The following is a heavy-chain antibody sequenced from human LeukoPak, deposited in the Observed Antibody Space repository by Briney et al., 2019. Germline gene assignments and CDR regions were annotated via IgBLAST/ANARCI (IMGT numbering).Heavy chain of an antibody. D-gene: IGHD6-13*01. CDR1: GYTLTELS. V-gene: IGHV1-24*01. Sequence: EASVKVSCKVSGYTLTELSMHWVRQAPGKGLGWMGGFDPEDGETIYAQKFQGRVTMTEDTSTDTAYMELSSLRSEDTAVYYCATLPYSIAAADFDYWGQGTLVTVSS. CDR3: ATLPYSIAAADFDY. CDR2: FDPEDGET. J-gene: IGHJ4*02.